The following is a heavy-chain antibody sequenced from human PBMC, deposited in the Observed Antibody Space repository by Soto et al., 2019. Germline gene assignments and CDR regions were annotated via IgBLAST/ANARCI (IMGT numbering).Heavy chain of an antibody. CDR3: ARDEDTAMVQVDYYYYGMDV. D-gene: IGHD5-18*01. CDR2: ISAYNGNT. V-gene: IGHV1-18*01. J-gene: IGHJ6*02. Sequence: GASVKVSCKASGYTFTSYGISWVRQALGQGLEWMGWISAYNGNTNYAQKLQGRVTMTTDTSTSTAYMELRSLRSDDTAVYYCARDEDTAMVQVDYYYYGMDVWGQGTTVTVSS. CDR1: GYTFTSYG.